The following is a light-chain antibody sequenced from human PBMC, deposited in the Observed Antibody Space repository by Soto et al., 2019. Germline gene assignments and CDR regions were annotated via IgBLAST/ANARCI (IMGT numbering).Light chain of an antibody. CDR3: QQYNNWPT. CDR2: GAS. Sequence: EIVMTQSPATLSVSPGERATLSCRASQSVSSNLAWYQQKPGQAPRLLIYGASTRATGIPARFSGSGSGTEFTITISSLQSEDCAVYYFQQYNNWPTFGQGTKVEIK. V-gene: IGKV3-15*01. CDR1: QSVSSN. J-gene: IGKJ1*01.